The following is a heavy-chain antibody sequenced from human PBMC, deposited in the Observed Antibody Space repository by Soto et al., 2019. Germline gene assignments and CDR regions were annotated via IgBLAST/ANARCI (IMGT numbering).Heavy chain of an antibody. CDR1: GFTFSSYG. CDR3: AKDLQVATNNYHYYGMDV. Sequence: QVQLVESGGGVVQPGRSLRLSCAASGFTFSSYGMHWVRQAPGKGLEWVAVISYDGSNKYYADSVKGRFTLSRDNSKNKMYMQMNSLRGEDTAVYYRAKDLQVATNNYHYYGMDVSCQGTTVTVPS. J-gene: IGHJ6*02. V-gene: IGHV3-30*18. D-gene: IGHD2-15*01. CDR2: ISYDGSNK.